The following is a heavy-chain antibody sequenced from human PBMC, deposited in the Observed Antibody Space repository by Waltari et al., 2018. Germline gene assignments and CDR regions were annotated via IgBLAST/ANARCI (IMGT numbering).Heavy chain of an antibody. CDR1: GFPFGGSA. CDR3: TRLSDPVSIGAMDV. V-gene: IGHV3-73*01. Sequence: EVQLVESGGGLVQPGGSLNLSCSASGFPFGGSAMHWVRQASGKGLEWVGRIKSKGSNYATAYAASVKGRFTVSRDDSKNTAYLQMDSLKTEDTAVYFCTRLSDPVSIGAMDVWGQGTTVIVSS. J-gene: IGHJ6*02. D-gene: IGHD3-16*01. CDR2: IKSKGSNYAT.